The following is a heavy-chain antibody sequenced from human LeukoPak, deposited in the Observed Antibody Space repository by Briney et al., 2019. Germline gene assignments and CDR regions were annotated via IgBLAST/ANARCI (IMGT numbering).Heavy chain of an antibody. D-gene: IGHD3-10*01. CDR2: IYYTGSA. CDR3: ARVHYSGSGLSSYFDY. V-gene: IGHV4-59*01. Sequence: PSETLSLTCTVSGGSLSSSYWSWIRQSPGKGLEWIGYIYYTGSANYNPSLKSRVTISVDTSKNQFSLKLSSVTAADTAVYYCARVHYSGSGLSSYFDYWGQGTLVTVSA. J-gene: IGHJ4*02. CDR1: GGSLSSSY.